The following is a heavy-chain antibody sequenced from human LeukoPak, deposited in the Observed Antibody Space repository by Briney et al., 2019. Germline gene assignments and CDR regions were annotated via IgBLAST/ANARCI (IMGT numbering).Heavy chain of an antibody. CDR3: ARADRVTTPVDY. J-gene: IGHJ4*02. V-gene: IGHV1-69*13. D-gene: IGHD4-17*01. Sequence: SVKVSCKASGYTFTSYDINWVRQAPGQGLEWMGGIIPIFGTANYAQKFQGRVTITADESTSTAYMELSSLRSEDTAVYYCARADRVTTPVDYWGQGTLVTVSS. CDR1: GYTFTSYD. CDR2: IIPIFGTA.